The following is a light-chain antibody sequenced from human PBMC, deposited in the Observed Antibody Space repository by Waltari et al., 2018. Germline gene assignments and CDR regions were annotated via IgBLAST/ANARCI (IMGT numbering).Light chain of an antibody. CDR1: QNIGTY. CDR3: QNHERLPAT. V-gene: IGKV3-20*01. J-gene: IGKJ1*01. Sequence: LTQSPGTLSLSPGDRATLSCMASQNIGTYLVWYQQKPGQAPRLLMYAASRRATGIPDRFSGSGSGTDFSLTISRLEPEDFAVYYCQNHERLPATFGQGTKVEIK. CDR2: AAS.